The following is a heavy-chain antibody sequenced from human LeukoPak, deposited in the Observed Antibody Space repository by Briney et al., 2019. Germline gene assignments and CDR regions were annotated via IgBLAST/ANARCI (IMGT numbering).Heavy chain of an antibody. Sequence: PSETLSLTCAVSGASSSAYYWTWIRQPPGKGLEWIGEVNHAGSTTYNPSLRSRVTISVDTSKSQFSLKLSSVTAADTAVYYCASGSIVGVLWGWGQGTLVTVSS. CDR1: GASSSAYY. V-gene: IGHV4-34*01. CDR3: ASGSIVGVLWG. D-gene: IGHD1-26*01. CDR2: VNHAGST. J-gene: IGHJ4*02.